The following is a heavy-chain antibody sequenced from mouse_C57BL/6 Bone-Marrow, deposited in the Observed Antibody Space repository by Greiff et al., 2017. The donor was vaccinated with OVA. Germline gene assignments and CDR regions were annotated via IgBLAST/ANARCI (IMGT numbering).Heavy chain of an antibody. V-gene: IGHV8-8*01. D-gene: IGHD3-2*02. CDR3: ARMSSSGPFAY. CDR1: GFSLSTFGMG. Sequence: VTLKESGPGILQPSQTLSLTCSFSGFSLSTFGMGVGWLRQPSGKGLEWLAHIWWDDDKYYNTPRKSRLTISKDTTKNQVFLMIANVDTADTATYYCARMSSSGPFAYWGQGTLVTVSA. CDR2: IWWDDDK. J-gene: IGHJ3*01.